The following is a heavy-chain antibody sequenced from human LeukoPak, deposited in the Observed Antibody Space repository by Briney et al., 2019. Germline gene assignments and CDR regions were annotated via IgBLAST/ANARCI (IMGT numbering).Heavy chain of an antibody. D-gene: IGHD3-22*01. CDR1: GYTFTGYY. CDR3: ASERGGDTSGYYSFDY. Sequence: ASVKLSCKASGYTFTGYYMHWVRQAPGQGLEWMGRINPNSGGTNYAQNFQGRVTMTRDTSISTAYMELSRLRSDDTAVYYCASERGGDTSGYYSFDYWGQGTLVTVSS. CDR2: INPNSGGT. J-gene: IGHJ4*02. V-gene: IGHV1-2*06.